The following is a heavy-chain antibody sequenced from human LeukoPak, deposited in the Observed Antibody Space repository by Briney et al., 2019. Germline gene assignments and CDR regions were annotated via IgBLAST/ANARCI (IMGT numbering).Heavy chain of an antibody. CDR1: GYTFTRYY. CDR3: ARDRSTSSIKFDP. V-gene: IGHV1-2*02. J-gene: IGHJ5*02. CDR2: INPNSGGT. D-gene: IGHD2-2*01. Sequence: ASVKVSCKASGYTFTRYYMHWVRPAPGQGLEWMGWINPNSGGTNYAQKFQGRVTMTRDTSISTAYMELGRLRSDDTAVYYCARDRSTSSIKFDPWGQGTLVTVSS.